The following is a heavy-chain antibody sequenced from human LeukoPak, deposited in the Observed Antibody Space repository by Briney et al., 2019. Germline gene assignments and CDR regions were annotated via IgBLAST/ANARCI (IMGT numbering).Heavy chain of an antibody. CDR1: GGSISSGGYY. Sequence: SETLSLTCTVSGGSISSGGYYWSWIRQHPGKGLEWIGYIYYSGSTYYNPSLKSRVTISVDTSKNQFSLKLSSVTAADTAVYYCARDRSLGVVVPAARPYYYYGMDVWGQGTTVTVSS. V-gene: IGHV4-31*03. CDR3: ARDRSLGVVVPAARPYYYYGMDV. D-gene: IGHD2-2*01. J-gene: IGHJ6*02. CDR2: IYYSGST.